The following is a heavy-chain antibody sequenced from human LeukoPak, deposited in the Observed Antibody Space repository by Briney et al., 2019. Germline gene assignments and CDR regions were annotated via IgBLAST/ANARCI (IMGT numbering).Heavy chain of an antibody. Sequence: GGSLRLSCAASGFTFSSYAMSWVRQAPGKGLEWVSAISGSGGSTYYADSVKGRFTISRDNSKNTLYLQMNSLRAEDTAVYYCTRLNDSSGYYYYGMDVWGQGTTVTVSS. J-gene: IGHJ6*02. CDR2: ISGSGGST. CDR1: GFTFSSYA. D-gene: IGHD3-22*01. CDR3: TRLNDSSGYYYYGMDV. V-gene: IGHV3-23*01.